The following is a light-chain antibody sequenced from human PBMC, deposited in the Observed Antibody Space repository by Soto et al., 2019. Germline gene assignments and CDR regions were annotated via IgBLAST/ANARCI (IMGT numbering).Light chain of an antibody. J-gene: IGLJ2*01. Sequence: QSALTQPASVSGSPGQSITISCTGTSSNVGGYNYVSWYQQHPGKAPKLMIYDVSNRPSGVSDRFSGSKSGNTASLTISGLHAEDEDDYYCSSYTSSSASVVFGGGTKLTVL. V-gene: IGLV2-14*01. CDR2: DVS. CDR1: SSNVGGYNY. CDR3: SSYTSSSASVV.